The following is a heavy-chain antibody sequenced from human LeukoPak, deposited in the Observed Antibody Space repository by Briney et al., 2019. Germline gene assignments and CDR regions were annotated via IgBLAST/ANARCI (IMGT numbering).Heavy chain of an antibody. V-gene: IGHV3-30-3*01. J-gene: IGHJ4*02. D-gene: IGHD2-8*01. CDR1: GFTFGDYA. Sequence: GWSLRLSCTASGFTFGDYAMSWFRQAPGKGLEWVAVISYDGSNKYYADSVKGRFTISRDNSKNTLYLQMNSLRAEDTAVYYCARPIVLMVYAFDYWGQGTLVTVSS. CDR2: ISYDGSNK. CDR3: ARPIVLMVYAFDY.